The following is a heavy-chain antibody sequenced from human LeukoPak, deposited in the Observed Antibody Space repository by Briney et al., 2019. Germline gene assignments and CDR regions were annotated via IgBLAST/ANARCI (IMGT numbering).Heavy chain of an antibody. CDR1: GFSFSDYC. J-gene: IGHJ3*02. Sequence: GGSLRLSCAASGFSFSDYCMNWVRQAPGKGLEWVSYISSDSSPIYYADSVKGRFTISRDNAKNSLYLQMNSLRAEDTAVYYCARDRGYCSSTSCLDAFDIWGQGTMVTVSS. D-gene: IGHD2-2*01. V-gene: IGHV3-21*05. CDR3: ARDRGYCSSTSCLDAFDI. CDR2: ISSDSSPI.